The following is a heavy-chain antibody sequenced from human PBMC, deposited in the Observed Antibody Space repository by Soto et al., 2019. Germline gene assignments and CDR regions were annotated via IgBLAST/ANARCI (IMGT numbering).Heavy chain of an antibody. D-gene: IGHD5-12*01. V-gene: IGHV1-69*13. CDR3: ARGSREMATISGFGY. CDR1: GGTFSSYA. J-gene: IGHJ4*02. CDR2: IIPIFGTA. Sequence: SVKVSCKASGGTFSSYAISWVRQAPGQGLEWMGGIIPIFGTANYAQKFQGRVTITADESTSTAYMELSSLRSEDTAVYYCARGSREMATISGFGYWGQGTLVTVSS.